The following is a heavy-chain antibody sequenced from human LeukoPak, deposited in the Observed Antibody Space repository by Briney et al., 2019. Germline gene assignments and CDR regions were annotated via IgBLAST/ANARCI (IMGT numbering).Heavy chain of an antibody. CDR2: INWNGGST. J-gene: IGHJ5*02. D-gene: IGHD1-14*01. CDR1: GFTFSGYT. Sequence: PGGSLRLSCEASGFTFSGYTMNWIRQAPGKGLEWVSGINWNGGSTGYADSVKGRFTISRDNAKNSLYLQMNSLRAEDTAVYYCAKKYNTGLDPWGQGTLVTVSS. CDR3: AKKYNTGLDP. V-gene: IGHV3-20*04.